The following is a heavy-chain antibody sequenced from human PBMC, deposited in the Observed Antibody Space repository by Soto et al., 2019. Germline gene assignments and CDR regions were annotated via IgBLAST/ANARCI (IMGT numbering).Heavy chain of an antibody. Sequence: QVQLVQSGAEVKKPGSSVKVSCKASGGTFSSYAISWVRQAPGQGLEWMGGFIPIFGTANYAQKFQGRVTITADESTRTAYMELSSLRSEDTAVYYCARGRIFGVVPLYYYGMDVWGQGTTVTVSS. CDR3: ARGRIFGVVPLYYYGMDV. J-gene: IGHJ6*02. V-gene: IGHV1-69*01. D-gene: IGHD3-3*01. CDR2: FIPIFGTA. CDR1: GGTFSSYA.